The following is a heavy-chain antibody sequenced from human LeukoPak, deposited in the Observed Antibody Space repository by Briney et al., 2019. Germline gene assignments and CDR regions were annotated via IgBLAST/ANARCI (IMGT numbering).Heavy chain of an antibody. D-gene: IGHD3-10*01. CDR3: ARDGSGSYYISNWFDP. CDR2: IWYDGSNK. V-gene: IGHV3-33*01. J-gene: IGHJ5*02. Sequence: GRSLRLSCAASGFTFSSYGMHWVRQAPGKGLEWVAVIWYDGSNKYYEDSVKGRFTISRANSKNTLYLKMNSLRAEDTAVYYCARDGSGSYYISNWFDPWGQGTLVTVSS. CDR1: GFTFSSYG.